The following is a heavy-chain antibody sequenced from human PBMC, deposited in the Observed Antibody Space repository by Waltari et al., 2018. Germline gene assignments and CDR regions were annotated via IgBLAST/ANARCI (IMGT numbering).Heavy chain of an antibody. CDR3: ARTCISAACYMIY. CDR1: GYTFTSRG. CDR2: INTQNGST. Sequence: QVQLVQSGGEMKEPGASVKVACKPSGYTFTSRGSNWVRQAPGQGLEWMGWINTQNGSTNYAQNLQGRVTMTAETSTTTAYMELRSLKSDDTAIYYCARTCISAACYMIYWGQGTLVTVSA. V-gene: IGHV1-18*01. D-gene: IGHD2-2*02. J-gene: IGHJ4*02.